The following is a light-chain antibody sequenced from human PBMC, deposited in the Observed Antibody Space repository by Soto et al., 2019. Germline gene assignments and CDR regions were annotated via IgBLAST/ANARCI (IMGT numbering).Light chain of an antibody. CDR1: QSVSSY. CDR3: QQRSNWST. V-gene: IGKV3-11*01. Sequence: EIVLTQSPATLSLSPGERATLSCRASQSVSSYLAWYQQKPGQAPRLLIYEASNRVTGIPARFSGSGSGTDFTLTISSLEPEDSAVYYCQQRSNWSTFGQGTRLEIK. CDR2: EAS. J-gene: IGKJ5*01.